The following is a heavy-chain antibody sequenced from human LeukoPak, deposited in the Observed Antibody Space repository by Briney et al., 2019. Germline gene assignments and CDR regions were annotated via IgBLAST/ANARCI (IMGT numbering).Heavy chain of an antibody. V-gene: IGHV3-43*01. Sequence: PGGSLRLSCAASGFTFDDYTMHWVRQAPGKGLEWVSLISWDGGSTYYADSVKGRFTISRDNSKNSLYLQMNSLRTEDTALYYCAKAGATGEGRAPFDYWGQGTLVTVSS. CDR2: ISWDGGST. CDR3: AKAGATGEGRAPFDY. D-gene: IGHD1-26*01. J-gene: IGHJ4*02. CDR1: GFTFDDYT.